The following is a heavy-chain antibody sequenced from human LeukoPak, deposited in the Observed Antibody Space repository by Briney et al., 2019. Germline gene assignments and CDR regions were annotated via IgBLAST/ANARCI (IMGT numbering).Heavy chain of an antibody. CDR2: IDYHGNT. CDR1: GGSIGTLY. D-gene: IGHD2-15*01. V-gene: IGHV4-59*11. J-gene: IGHJ5*02. CDR3: ATASGRSSWLDP. Sequence: SETLSLTCIVSGGSIGTLYWNWIRQVPGKGLEWIGFIDYHGNTKYNPSLKSRVIMSVDTSVDQVSLRLTSVTAADTAIYFCATASGRSSWLDPWGQGRLVTVSS.